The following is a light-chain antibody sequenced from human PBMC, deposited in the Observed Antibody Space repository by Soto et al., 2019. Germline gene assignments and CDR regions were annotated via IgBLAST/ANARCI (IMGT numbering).Light chain of an antibody. V-gene: IGLV2-14*01. CDR2: DVS. Sequence: QSALTQPASVSGSPGQSITIPCTGTSSDIGGYNYVSWYLQHPGKAPQLMIYDVSNRPSGVSNRFSGSKSGNTATLTISGLQAEDEAEYYCTSYTSSVSRYVFGGGTKLTVL. CDR3: TSYTSSVSRYV. CDR1: SSDIGGYNY. J-gene: IGLJ2*01.